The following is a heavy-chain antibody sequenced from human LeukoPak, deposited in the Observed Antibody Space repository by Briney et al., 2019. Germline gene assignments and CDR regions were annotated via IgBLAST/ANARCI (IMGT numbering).Heavy chain of an antibody. J-gene: IGHJ4*02. CDR1: GFTFSSYG. D-gene: IGHD3-10*01. Sequence: GRSLGLSCAASGFTFSSYGMHWVRQAPGKGLEWVAVIWYDGSNKYYADSVKGRFTISRDNSKNTLYLQMNSLRAEDTAVYYCARSWSGFGELLSYFDYWGQGTLVTVSS. V-gene: IGHV3-33*01. CDR2: IWYDGSNK. CDR3: ARSWSGFGELLSYFDY.